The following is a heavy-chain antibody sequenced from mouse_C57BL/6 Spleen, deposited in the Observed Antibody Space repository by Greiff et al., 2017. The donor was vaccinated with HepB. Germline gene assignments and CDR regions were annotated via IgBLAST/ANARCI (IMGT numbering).Heavy chain of an antibody. CDR2: ISSGSSTI. CDR1: GFTFSDYG. CDR3: AILPDFDY. D-gene: IGHD2-1*01. Sequence: EVKLVESGGGLVKPGGSLKLSCAASGFTFSDYGMHWVRQAPEKGLEWVAYISSGSSTIYYADTVNGRCPISRDNDKNTLYLQMTSLRSEDTAMYYCAILPDFDYWGQGTTLTVSS. J-gene: IGHJ2*01. V-gene: IGHV5-17*01.